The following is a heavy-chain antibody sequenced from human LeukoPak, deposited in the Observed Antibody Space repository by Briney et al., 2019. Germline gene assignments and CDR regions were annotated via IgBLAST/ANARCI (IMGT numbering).Heavy chain of an antibody. V-gene: IGHV4-4*09. CDR2: SASSGRV. D-gene: IGHD5-12*01. J-gene: IGHJ4*02. CDR3: ARIPLGYSGAYYFDY. CDR1: RDSIGGSIRSYY. Sequence: SETLSLTCTVSRDSIGGSIRSYYWSCIRQPPGKGLEWIGYSASSGRVNDNPSLRSRVTISVDTSKNQFFLNLSSVSAADTAVYYCARIPLGYSGAYYFDYWGQGTLVTVSP.